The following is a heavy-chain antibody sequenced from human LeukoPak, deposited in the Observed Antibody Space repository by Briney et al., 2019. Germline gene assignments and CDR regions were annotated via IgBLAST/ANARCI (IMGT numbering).Heavy chain of an antibody. CDR3: ARGDGSYYLFDY. J-gene: IGHJ4*02. V-gene: IGHV3-30*19. Sequence: GGSLRLSCAASGYIFRSHGMHWIRQAPGKGLEWVAVISYDGSNKYYADSVKGRFTISRDNSKNTLYLQMNSLRAEDTAVYYCARGDGSYYLFDYWGQGTLVTVSS. CDR2: ISYDGSNK. CDR1: GYIFRSHG. D-gene: IGHD1-26*01.